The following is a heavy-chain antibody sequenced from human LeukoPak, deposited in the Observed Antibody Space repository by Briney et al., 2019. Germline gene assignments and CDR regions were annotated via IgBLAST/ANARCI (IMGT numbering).Heavy chain of an antibody. CDR1: GFTFSSYG. Sequence: PGGSLRLSCAASGFTFSSYGMHWVRQAPGKGLEWVAGIWYDGSNKYYADSVKGRFTISRDNSKNTLYLQMNSLRAEDTAVYYCARNPVLVRGYYYYYGMDVWGQGTTVTVSS. D-gene: IGHD3-10*01. CDR2: IWYDGSNK. V-gene: IGHV3-33*01. CDR3: ARNPVLVRGYYYYYGMDV. J-gene: IGHJ6*02.